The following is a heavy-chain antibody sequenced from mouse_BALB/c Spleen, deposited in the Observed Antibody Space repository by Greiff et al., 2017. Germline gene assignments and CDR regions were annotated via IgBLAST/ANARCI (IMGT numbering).Heavy chain of an antibody. CDR1: GFTFSDYY. CDR3: ARDRVSSGYGGFAY. V-gene: IGHV5-4*02. CDR2: ISDGGSYT. Sequence: EVKVVESGGGLVKPGGSLKLSCAASGFTFSDYYMYWVRQTPEKRLEWVATISDGGSYTYYPDSVKGRFTISRDNAKNNLYLQMSSLKSEDTAMYYCARDRVSSGYGGFAYWGQGTLVTVSA. D-gene: IGHD3-1*01. J-gene: IGHJ3*01.